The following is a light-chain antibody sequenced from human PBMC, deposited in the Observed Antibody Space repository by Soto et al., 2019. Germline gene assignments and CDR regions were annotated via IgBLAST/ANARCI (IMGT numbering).Light chain of an antibody. V-gene: IGLV2-8*01. CDR3: SSYAGSNNSLYV. J-gene: IGLJ1*01. CDR1: SSDVGGYNY. CDR2: EVS. Sequence: QSVLTQPPSASGSPGQSVTISCTGTSSDVGGYNYVSWCQQHPGKAPKLMIYEVSKRPSGVPDCFSGSKSGNTSSLTVSGLQAEDEADYYCSSYAGSNNSLYVFGTGTKVTVL.